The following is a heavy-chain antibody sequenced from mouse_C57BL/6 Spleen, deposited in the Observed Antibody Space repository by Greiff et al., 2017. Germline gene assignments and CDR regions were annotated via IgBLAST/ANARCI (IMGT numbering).Heavy chain of an antibody. V-gene: IGHV6-6*01. D-gene: IGHD1-2*01. Sequence: DVMLVESGGGLVQPGGSMKLSCAASGFTFSDAWMDWVRQSPEKGLEWVAEIRNKANNHATYYAESVKGRFTISRDDSKSSVYLQMNSLRAEDTGIYYCTRGHYDGHWYFDVWGTGTTVTVSS. J-gene: IGHJ1*03. CDR1: GFTFSDAW. CDR3: TRGHYDGHWYFDV. CDR2: IRNKANNHAT.